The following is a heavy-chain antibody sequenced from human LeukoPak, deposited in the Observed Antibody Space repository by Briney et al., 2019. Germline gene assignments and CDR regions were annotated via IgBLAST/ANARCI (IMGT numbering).Heavy chain of an antibody. CDR3: ARGWLAETTVVTPYNY. CDR2: ITPIFGTA. Sequence: ASVKVSCTASGGTFMSNAISWVRQAPGQGLEWMGGITPIFGTANYAQKFQGRVTITAVESMSTAYMELSSLRSEDTAVYYCARGWLAETTVVTPYNYWGQGTLVTVSS. J-gene: IGHJ4*02. D-gene: IGHD4-23*01. V-gene: IGHV1-69*13. CDR1: GGTFMSNA.